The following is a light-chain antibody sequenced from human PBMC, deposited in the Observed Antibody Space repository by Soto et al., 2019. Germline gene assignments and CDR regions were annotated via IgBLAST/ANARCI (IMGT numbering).Light chain of an antibody. CDR2: QAS. Sequence: DIQMTQSPSTLAASPGDRVTITCRASQRIKSWLAWYQQRPGKAPKLLIYQASNLQRGVSSRFSGSGFGTEFTLTISSLQPEDFATYYCQQSGDTPPWTFGQGTKVDIK. CDR3: QQSGDTPPWT. J-gene: IGKJ1*01. CDR1: QRIKSW. V-gene: IGKV1-5*03.